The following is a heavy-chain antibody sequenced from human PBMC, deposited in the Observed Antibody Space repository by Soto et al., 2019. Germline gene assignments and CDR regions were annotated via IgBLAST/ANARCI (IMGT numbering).Heavy chain of an antibody. CDR3: SHRRGMIMDV. Sequence: QITLKESGPTQVKPTQTLTLTCTFSGFSLITGGVSVAWIRQPPGKALEWLALISGDDEKRYSPSLKSRLTITKDTTKNQVVFTMTNMDPLDTATYCCSHRRGMIMDVWGQGTTVTVSS. J-gene: IGHJ6*02. V-gene: IGHV2-5*02. D-gene: IGHD3-16*01. CDR2: ISGDDEK. CDR1: GFSLITGGVS.